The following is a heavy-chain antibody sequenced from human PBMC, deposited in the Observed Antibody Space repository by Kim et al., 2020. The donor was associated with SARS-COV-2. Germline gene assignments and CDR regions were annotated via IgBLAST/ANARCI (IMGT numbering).Heavy chain of an antibody. CDR2: IIPLFGTP. CDR1: GGTFSSYG. D-gene: IGHD5-12*01. V-gene: IGHV1-69*13. J-gene: IGHJ6*02. CDR3: ARGDSFCTTITCSDYYYYGMDV. Sequence: SEKVSCKASGGTFSSYGLSWVRQASGQGLEWMGGIIPLFGTPKYAQKFQGRVTITADESTNTAYMELSSLRSEDTAVYYCARGDSFCTTITCSDYYYYGMDVWGQGTTVTVSS.